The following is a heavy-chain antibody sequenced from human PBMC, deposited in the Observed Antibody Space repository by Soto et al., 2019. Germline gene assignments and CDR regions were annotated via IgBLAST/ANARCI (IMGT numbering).Heavy chain of an antibody. CDR1: GYMFTSYW. D-gene: IGHD1-20*01. V-gene: IGHV5-51*01. Sequence: PEESLKISCKGSGYMFTSYWIGWVRQMPGKGLEWMGIIYPGDSETRYGPPFQGQVTISADKSISTAYLQWSSLKASDTAMYYCARGERAPNITYYYDYCGMDVCGQGTTVTVSS. J-gene: IGHJ6*02. CDR2: IYPGDSET. CDR3: ARGERAPNITYYYDYCGMDV.